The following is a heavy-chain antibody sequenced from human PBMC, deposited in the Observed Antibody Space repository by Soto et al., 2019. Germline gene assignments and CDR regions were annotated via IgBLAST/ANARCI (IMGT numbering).Heavy chain of an antibody. Sequence: QITLKESGPTLVRPTQTLTLTCTFSGFSLSTSGLGVGWIRQPPGKALEWLALIYWNDDKRYSPSLKARLTIPKDTSKNQVVLTMTNMDPVDTAPYYCAHRPSGWYLFDYWGQGTLVTVSS. J-gene: IGHJ4*02. CDR1: GFSLSTSGLG. V-gene: IGHV2-5*01. CDR2: IYWNDDK. CDR3: AHRPSGWYLFDY. D-gene: IGHD6-19*01.